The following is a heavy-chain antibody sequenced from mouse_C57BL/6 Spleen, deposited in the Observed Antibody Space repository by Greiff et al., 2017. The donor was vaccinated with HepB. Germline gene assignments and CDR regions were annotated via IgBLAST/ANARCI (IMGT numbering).Heavy chain of an antibody. V-gene: IGHV5-17*01. CDR1: GFTFSDYG. D-gene: IGHD2-3*01. J-gene: IGHJ1*03. Sequence: DVQLQESGGGLVKPGGSLKLSCAASGFTFSDYGMHWVRQAPEKGLEWVAYISSGSSTIYYADTVKGRFTISRDNAKNTLFLQMTSLRSEDTAMYYCARGDGYYEYFDVWGTGSTVTVSS. CDR2: ISSGSSTI. CDR3: ARGDGYYEYFDV.